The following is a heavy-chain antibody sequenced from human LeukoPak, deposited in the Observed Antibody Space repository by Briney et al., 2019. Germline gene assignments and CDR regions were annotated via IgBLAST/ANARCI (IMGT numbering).Heavy chain of an antibody. CDR1: GFTFSSYA. D-gene: IGHD1-26*01. J-gene: IGHJ3*02. V-gene: IGHV3-30-3*01. CDR2: ISYDGSNK. CDR3: AREVGATTPSLDDAFDI. Sequence: QPGGSLRLSCAASGFTFSSYAMHWVRQAPGKGLEWVAVISYDGSNKYYADFVKGRFTISRDNSKNTLYLQMNSLRAEDTAVYYCAREVGATTPSLDDAFDIWGQGTMVTVSS.